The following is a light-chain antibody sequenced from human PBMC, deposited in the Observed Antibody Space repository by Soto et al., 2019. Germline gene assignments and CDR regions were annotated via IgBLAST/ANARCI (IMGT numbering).Light chain of an antibody. CDR3: QSYDSSLSASEV. V-gene: IGLV1-40*01. J-gene: IGLJ2*01. CDR1: SSNIGAGYD. Sequence: VLTQPPSVSGAPGQRVTISCTGSSSNIGAGYDVHWYQQLPGTAPKLLIYGNSNRPSGVPDRFSGSKSGTSASLAITGLQAEDEADYYCQSYDSSLSASEVFGGGTKLTVL. CDR2: GNS.